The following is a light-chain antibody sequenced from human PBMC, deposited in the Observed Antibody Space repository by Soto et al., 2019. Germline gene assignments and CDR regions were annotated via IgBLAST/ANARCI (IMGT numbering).Light chain of an antibody. CDR3: QSLDSSPRGVV. Sequence: QPVLTQPPSVSGVQGQRVTISCTGSRSNIGAGYDVHWYQQLPGTAPKLLIYANSNRPSGVPDRFSGSKSGTSASLAITGLQAEDAADYYCQSLDSSPRGVVFGGGTKLTVL. J-gene: IGLJ2*01. CDR1: RSNIGAGYD. CDR2: ANS. V-gene: IGLV1-40*01.